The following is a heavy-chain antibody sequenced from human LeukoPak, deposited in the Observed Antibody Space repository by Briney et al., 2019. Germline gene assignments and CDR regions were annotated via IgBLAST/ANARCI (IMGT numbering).Heavy chain of an antibody. J-gene: IGHJ4*02. CDR3: ARSIAMAGSLGY. Sequence: GGSLRLSCAASGFTFSTYNMNWVRQAPGKGLEWVANIKQDGSETYYVDSVRGRFTISRDNAKNSLYLQMNSLTVEDTAVYYCARSIAMAGSLGYWGQGTLVTVSS. CDR2: IKQDGSET. D-gene: IGHD6-19*01. V-gene: IGHV3-7*01. CDR1: GFTFSTYN.